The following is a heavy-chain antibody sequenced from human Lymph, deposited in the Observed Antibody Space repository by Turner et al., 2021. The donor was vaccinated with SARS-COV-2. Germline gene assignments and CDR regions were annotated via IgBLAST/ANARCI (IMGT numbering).Heavy chain of an antibody. CDR3: ANLYPTVAWEFPYGMDV. J-gene: IGHJ6*02. D-gene: IGHD3-16*01. V-gene: IGHV3-23*01. CDR1: GLPFNNYA. CDR2: ISVSGGST. Sequence: EVQLLESGGGLVQPGGSLSLSCAASGLPFNNYAMSWVRPAPGERLDWIATISVSGGSTYYADSVKGRFIISRDNSKNTLHLQMNSLRADDTAVYYCANLYPTVAWEFPYGMDVWGQGTTVTVSS.